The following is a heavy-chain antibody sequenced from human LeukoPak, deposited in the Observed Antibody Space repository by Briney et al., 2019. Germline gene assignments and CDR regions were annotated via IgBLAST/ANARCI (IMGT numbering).Heavy chain of an antibody. Sequence: SQTLSLTCTVSGGSISSDGYYWSWIRQHPGKGLEWIGYIYYSGSTHYNPSLKSRVTMSIDTSNNQFSLNLSSVTAADTAVYYCATDRVSYHGSGSLASAYYYGMDVWGQGTTVTVSS. V-gene: IGHV4-31*03. D-gene: IGHD3-10*01. CDR2: IYYSGST. CDR3: ATDRVSYHGSGSLASAYYYGMDV. J-gene: IGHJ6*02. CDR1: GGSISSDGYY.